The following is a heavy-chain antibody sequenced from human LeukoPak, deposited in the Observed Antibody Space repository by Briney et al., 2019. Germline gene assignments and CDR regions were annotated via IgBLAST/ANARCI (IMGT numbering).Heavy chain of an antibody. Sequence: PETLSLTCTVAGGSVSSGSYYWSWIRQPPGKGLEWIGYIYNGASTNYNPSLKSRVTISVDTSKNQFSLKLSSVTAADTAVYYCARDYGDYLGQGTLVTVSS. J-gene: IGHJ4*02. CDR2: IYNGAST. D-gene: IGHD4-17*01. CDR3: ARDYGDY. CDR1: GGSVSSGSYY. V-gene: IGHV4-61*01.